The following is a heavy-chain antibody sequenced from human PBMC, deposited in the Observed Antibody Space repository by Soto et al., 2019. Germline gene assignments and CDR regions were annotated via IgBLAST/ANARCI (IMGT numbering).Heavy chain of an antibody. D-gene: IGHD2-2*01. V-gene: IGHV1-18*01. CDR2: ISAYNGNT. J-gene: IGHJ6*02. CDR1: GYTFTSYG. CDR3: ARVENRKYCSSTSCDYYYYYYGMDV. Sequence: ASVKVSCKASGYTFTSYGISWVRQAPGQGLEWMGWISAYNGNTNYAQKLQGRVTMTTDTSTSTAYMELRSLRSDDTAVYYCARVENRKYCSSTSCDYYYYYYGMDVWGQGTTFAASS.